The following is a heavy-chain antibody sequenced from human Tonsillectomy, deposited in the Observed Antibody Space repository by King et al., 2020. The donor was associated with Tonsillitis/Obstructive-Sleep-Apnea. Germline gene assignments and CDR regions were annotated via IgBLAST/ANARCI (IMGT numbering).Heavy chain of an antibody. V-gene: IGHV5-51*01. CDR1: GYSFATYW. D-gene: IGHD2-2*02. CDR2: IYPGDSDT. CDR3: VRLPPYCSSPPCYSDYYYSMDV. Sequence: VQLVESGAEVKKPGESLKISCKGSGYSFATYWIGWVRQMPGKGLEWMGIIYPGDSDTRYSPSFQGQVTISADKSISTAYLQWSSLRASDTAMYYCVRLPPYCSSPPCYSDYYYSMDVWGKGTTVTVSS. J-gene: IGHJ6*03.